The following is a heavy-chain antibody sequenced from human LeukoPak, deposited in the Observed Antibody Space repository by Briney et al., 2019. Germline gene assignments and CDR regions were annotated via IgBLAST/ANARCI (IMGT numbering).Heavy chain of an antibody. Sequence: PGGSLRLSCAASGFTFSSYAMHWVRQAPGKGLEWVAVISYDGSNKYYADSVKGRFTISRDNSKNTLYLQMNSLRAEDTAVYYCARDGSYERDGYNHFDYWGQGTLVTVSS. CDR1: GFTFSSYA. V-gene: IGHV3-30-3*01. CDR3: ARDGSYERDGYNHFDY. CDR2: ISYDGSNK. J-gene: IGHJ4*02. D-gene: IGHD5-24*01.